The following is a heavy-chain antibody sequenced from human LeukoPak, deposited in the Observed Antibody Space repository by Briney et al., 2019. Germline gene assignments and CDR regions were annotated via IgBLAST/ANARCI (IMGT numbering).Heavy chain of an antibody. CDR3: AKEYCSGGNCYSNWFDP. J-gene: IGHJ5*02. D-gene: IGHD2-15*01. CDR1: GFTFSSYA. V-gene: IGHV3-23*01. Sequence: GGSLRLSCAASGFTFSSYAMSWVRQAPGKGLEWVSAISGSGGSTYYADSVKGRFTISRDNSKNTLYLQMNSLRAEDTAVYYCAKEYCSGGNCYSNWFDPWGQGTLVIVSS. CDR2: ISGSGGST.